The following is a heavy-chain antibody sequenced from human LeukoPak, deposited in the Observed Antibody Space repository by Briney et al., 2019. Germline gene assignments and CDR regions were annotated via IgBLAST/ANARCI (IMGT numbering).Heavy chain of an antibody. CDR2: ISSSSSTI. D-gene: IGHD3-3*01. J-gene: IGHJ4*02. Sequence: GSLRLSCAASGFTFSSYSMNWVRQAPGKGLEWVSYISSSSSTIYYADSVKGRFTISRDNAKNSLYLQMNSLRAEDTAVYYCARERGEDYYDFWSGYYGALDYWGQGTLVTVSS. CDR1: GFTFSSYS. CDR3: ARERGEDYYDFWSGYYGALDY. V-gene: IGHV3-48*01.